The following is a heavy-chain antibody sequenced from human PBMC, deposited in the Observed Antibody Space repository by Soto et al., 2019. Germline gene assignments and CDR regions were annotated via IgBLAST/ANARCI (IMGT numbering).Heavy chain of an antibody. CDR3: TRDAKYYDILTGYFVNDY. CDR1: GYTFSNFG. J-gene: IGHJ4*02. D-gene: IGHD3-9*01. Sequence: QVQLVQSGVEVKKPGASVKVSCKASGYTFSNFGISWVRQAPGQGLEWLGWISTDNGDTKYAQKFQGRVTMTTDTATTTVYMELGSLKPDDTAVYYGTRDAKYYDILTGYFVNDYWGQGTLVTVSS. CDR2: ISTDNGDT. V-gene: IGHV1-18*01.